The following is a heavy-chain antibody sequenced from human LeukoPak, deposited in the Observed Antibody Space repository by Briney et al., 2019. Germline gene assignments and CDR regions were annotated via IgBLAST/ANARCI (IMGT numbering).Heavy chain of an antibody. CDR1: GFTFSSYA. Sequence: GGSLRLSCAASGFTFSSYAMSWVRQAPGKGLEWVPAISGSGGSTYYADSVKGRFTISRDNSKNTLYLQMNSLRAEDTAVYYCAKVGIVVVPAANREFDYWGQGTLVTVSS. CDR3: AKVGIVVVPAANREFDY. CDR2: ISGSGGST. J-gene: IGHJ4*02. V-gene: IGHV3-23*01. D-gene: IGHD2-2*03.